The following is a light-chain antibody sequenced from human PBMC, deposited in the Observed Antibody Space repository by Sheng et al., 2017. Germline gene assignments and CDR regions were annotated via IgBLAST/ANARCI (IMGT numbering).Light chain of an antibody. Sequence: QSVLTQPPSTSGAPGQSVIISCSGGSSNIGINTVNWYQHLPGTAPKLLIYGNNQRPSGVPDRFSGSKSGTSASLAISGLRSEDEADYYCAGWDAGLSGYVFGAGTKVTVL. J-gene: IGLJ1*01. CDR3: AGWDAGLSGYV. CDR1: SSNIGINT. CDR2: GNN. V-gene: IGLV1-44*01.